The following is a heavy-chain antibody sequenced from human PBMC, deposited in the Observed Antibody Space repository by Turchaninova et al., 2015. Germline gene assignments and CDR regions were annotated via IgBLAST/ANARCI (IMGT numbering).Heavy chain of an antibody. CDR1: GGSISNYY. Sequence: VQLRESGPGLVKPSETLSLACTTPGGSISNYYWSRVRQPPGKGLEWIGYMYYSGSTNYNPSLKSRVTISVDTSKNQFSLKLSSVTAADTAVYYCVRSLDYYGSGSYYVYWGQGTLVTVSS. CDR3: VRSLDYYGSGSYYVY. D-gene: IGHD3-10*01. CDR2: MYYSGST. J-gene: IGHJ4*02. V-gene: IGHV4-59*01.